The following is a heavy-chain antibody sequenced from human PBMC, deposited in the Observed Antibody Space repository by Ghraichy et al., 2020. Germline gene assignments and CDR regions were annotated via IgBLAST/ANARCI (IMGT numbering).Heavy chain of an antibody. V-gene: IGHV1-2*02. D-gene: IGHD2-2*01. CDR2: INPNSGGT. CDR1: GYTFTGYY. CDR3: ARDGVAAPHVGGDPVVVPAALGV. J-gene: IGHJ4*02. Sequence: ASVKVSCKASGYTFTGYYMHWVRQAPGQGLEWMGWINPNSGGTNYAQKFQGRVTMTRDTSISTAYMELSRLRSDDTAVYYCARDGVAAPHVGGDPVVVPAALGVWGQGTLVTVSS.